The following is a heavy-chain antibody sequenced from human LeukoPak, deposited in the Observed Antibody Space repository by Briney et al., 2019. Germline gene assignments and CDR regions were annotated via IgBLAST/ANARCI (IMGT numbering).Heavy chain of an antibody. CDR3: ARGRAWYMDY. J-gene: IGHJ4*02. CDR1: GDSISSYY. CDR2: IYYSGST. D-gene: IGHD6-19*01. V-gene: IGHV4-59*01. Sequence: PSETLSLTCTVSGDSISSYYWSRIRQPPGKGLEWIGYIYYSGSTNYNPSLKSRVTISVDTSKNQFSLKLSSVTAADTAVYYCARGRAWYMDYWGQGTLVTVSS.